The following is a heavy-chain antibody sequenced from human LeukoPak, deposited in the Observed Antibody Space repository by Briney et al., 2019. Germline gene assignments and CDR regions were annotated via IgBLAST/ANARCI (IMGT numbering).Heavy chain of an antibody. V-gene: IGHV6-1*01. CDR3: ARVKYCTNGVCSYDAFDI. CDR1: GDSVSSNSAV. Sequence: SQTLSLTRAISGDSVSSNSAVWNWIRQSPSRGLEWLGRTYYRSKWYNDYAVSVKSRITINPDTSKNQFSLQLNSVTPEDTAVYYCARVKYCTNGVCSYDAFDIWGQGTMVTVSS. CDR2: TYYRSKWYN. J-gene: IGHJ3*02. D-gene: IGHD2-8*01.